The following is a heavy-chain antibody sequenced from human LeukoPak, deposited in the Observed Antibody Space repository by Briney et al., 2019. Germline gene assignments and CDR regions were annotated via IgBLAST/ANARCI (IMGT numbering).Heavy chain of an antibody. J-gene: IGHJ4*02. CDR3: ARVNINNWHSCDY. CDR1: GYTFIDYY. CDR2: INPITGGT. V-gene: IGHV1-2*06. Sequence: ASVKVSCKASGYTFIDYYIHWIRQAPGQGLEWMGRINPITGGTDYAQKFQGKVSMTRDTSISTAYMELNGLRSDDTAVYYCARVNINNWHSCDYWGQGTLVTVSS. D-gene: IGHD1-1*01.